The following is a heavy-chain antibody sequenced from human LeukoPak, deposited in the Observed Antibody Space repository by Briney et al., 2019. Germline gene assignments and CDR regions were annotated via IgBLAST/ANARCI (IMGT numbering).Heavy chain of an antibody. CDR1: GGSISSYY. V-gene: IGHV4-4*07. Sequence: KASETLSLTCTVSGGSISSYYWSWIRQPPGKGLEWIGRIYTSGSTNYNPSLKSRVTMSVDTSKNQFSLKLSSVTAADTAVYYCAREWDIVVVVAATPYNWFDPWGQGTLVTVSS. D-gene: IGHD2-15*01. CDR3: AREWDIVVVVAATPYNWFDP. J-gene: IGHJ5*02. CDR2: IYTSGST.